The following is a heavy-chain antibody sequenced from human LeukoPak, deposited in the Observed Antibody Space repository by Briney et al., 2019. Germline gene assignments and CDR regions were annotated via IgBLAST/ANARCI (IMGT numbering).Heavy chain of an antibody. Sequence: GGSLKLSCAASGFTFSDYFMSWIRQAPGKGLEWVSYISGSGSTIYYADSVKGRFTISRDNAKNSLYLQMNSLRAEDTAVYYCARDRVEMATIFFDYWGQGTLVTVSS. CDR1: GFTFSDYF. V-gene: IGHV3-11*04. CDR3: ARDRVEMATIFFDY. D-gene: IGHD5-24*01. CDR2: ISGSGSTI. J-gene: IGHJ4*02.